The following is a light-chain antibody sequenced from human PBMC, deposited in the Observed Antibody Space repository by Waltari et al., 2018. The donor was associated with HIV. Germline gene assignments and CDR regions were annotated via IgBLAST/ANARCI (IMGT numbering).Light chain of an antibody. CDR1: SSDVGGYNY. V-gene: IGLV2-8*01. Sequence: QSALTQPPSASGSLGQSVTLSCTGTSSDVGGYNYVPWYQQYPGEAPKLIIYDVNKRPSGVPDRFSGSKSGNTASLTVSGLQGEDEAQYYCSAYAGSNNLVLFGGGTKLTVL. CDR2: DVN. CDR3: SAYAGSNNLVL. J-gene: IGLJ2*01.